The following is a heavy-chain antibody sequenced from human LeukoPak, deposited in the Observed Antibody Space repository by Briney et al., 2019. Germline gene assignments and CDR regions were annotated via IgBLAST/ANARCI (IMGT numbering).Heavy chain of an antibody. CDR3: AKQGRDWLRDYYYYMDV. J-gene: IGHJ6*03. CDR1: GFTFSSHS. V-gene: IGHV3-21*01. D-gene: IGHD3-9*01. Sequence: PGRSLRLSCVASGFTFSSHSMHWVRQAPGEGLEWLSSISSSNTYIYYIDSLRGRFTISRDNAKNSLYLQMNSLRAEDTAVYYCAKQGRDWLRDYYYYMDVWGKGTTVTISS. CDR2: ISSSNTYI.